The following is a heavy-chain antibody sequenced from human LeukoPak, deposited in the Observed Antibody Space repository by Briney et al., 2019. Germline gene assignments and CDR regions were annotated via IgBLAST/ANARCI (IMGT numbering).Heavy chain of an antibody. V-gene: IGHV3-21*01. D-gene: IGHD5-12*01. J-gene: IGHJ4*02. CDR2: ISSSSDYI. Sequence: GGSLRLSCVASGFTFITYSMNWVRQAPGKGLEWVSSISSSSDYIYYADSVKGRFTISRDSSKNTLYLQMNSLRPEDTAVYYCARARPSMWIDYWGQGTLVTVSS. CDR1: GFTFITYS. CDR3: ARARPSMWIDY.